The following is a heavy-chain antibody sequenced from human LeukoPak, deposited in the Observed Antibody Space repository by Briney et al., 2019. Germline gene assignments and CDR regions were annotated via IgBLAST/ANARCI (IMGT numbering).Heavy chain of an antibody. V-gene: IGHV3-48*01. CDR3: ASGSAWHAY. CDR1: QFSFSNNW. Sequence: GGSLRLSCVASQFSFSNNWMSWVRQAPGKGLEWVSYISSGSGTMFYADSVKGRFTISRDNANNSLYLEMNSLRAEDTAVYYCASGSAWHAYWGQGTLVSVSS. J-gene: IGHJ4*02. D-gene: IGHD1-26*01. CDR2: ISSGSGTM.